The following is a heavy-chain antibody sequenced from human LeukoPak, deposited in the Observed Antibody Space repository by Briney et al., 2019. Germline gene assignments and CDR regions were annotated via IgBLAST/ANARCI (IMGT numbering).Heavy chain of an antibody. CDR3: ARGYMVVPANLWFGELFFYMDV. CDR2: IYYSGST. V-gene: IGHV4-59*01. Sequence: SETLSHTCTVSGGSISSYYWSWIRQPPGKGLEWIGYIYYSGSTNYNPSLKSRVTISVDTSKNQFSLKLSSVTAADTAVYYCARGYMVVPANLWFGELFFYMDVWGKGTTVTVSS. CDR1: GGSISSYY. D-gene: IGHD3-10*01. J-gene: IGHJ6*03.